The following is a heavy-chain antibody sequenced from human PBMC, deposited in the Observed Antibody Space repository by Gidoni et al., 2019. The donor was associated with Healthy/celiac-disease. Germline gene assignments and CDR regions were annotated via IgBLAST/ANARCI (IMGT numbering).Heavy chain of an antibody. CDR2: ISYDGSNK. V-gene: IGHV3-30*18. CDR1: GFTFSSYG. Sequence: QVQLVESGGGVVQPGRPLRLSCAASGFTFSSYGMHWVRQAPGKGLEWVAVISYDGSNKYYADSVKGRFTISRDNSKNTLYLQMNSLRAEDTAVYYCAKDLSDYGDYVGFDYWGQGTLVTVSS. J-gene: IGHJ4*02. D-gene: IGHD4-17*01. CDR3: AKDLSDYGDYVGFDY.